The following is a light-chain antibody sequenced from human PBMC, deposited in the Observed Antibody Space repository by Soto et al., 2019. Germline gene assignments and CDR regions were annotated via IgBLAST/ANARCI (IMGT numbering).Light chain of an antibody. CDR2: GAS. J-gene: IGKJ3*01. Sequence: EIVLTPSPGTLSLSPGERATLSCRASQSVSNNYLAWYQQKPGQAPRLLIYGASNRATGIPDRFSGSGSGTDFTLTISRLEPEDFAVYFCQQYGVSPQSFGPGTKVDIK. CDR1: QSVSNNY. CDR3: QQYGVSPQS. V-gene: IGKV3-20*01.